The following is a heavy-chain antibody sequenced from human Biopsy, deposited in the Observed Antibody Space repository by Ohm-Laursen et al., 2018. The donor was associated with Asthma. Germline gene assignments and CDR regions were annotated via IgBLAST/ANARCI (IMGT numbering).Heavy chain of an antibody. Sequence: SVKVSCKISGYSLTDLSMHWVRQAPGQGLEWMGGHDHEEGGTVNARRFQGRVTMTEDTSTDTAYLELSSLSSDDTAVYYCASDFPKDYVRYNFQFWGQGTLVTVSS. CDR1: GYSLTDLS. J-gene: IGHJ4*02. V-gene: IGHV1-24*01. CDR2: HDHEEGGT. D-gene: IGHD4-17*01. CDR3: ASDFPKDYVRYNFQF.